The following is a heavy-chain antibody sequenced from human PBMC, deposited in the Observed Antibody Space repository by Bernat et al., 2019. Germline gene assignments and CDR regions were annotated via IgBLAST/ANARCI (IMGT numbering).Heavy chain of an antibody. Sequence: QVQLQESGPGLVKPSQTLSLTCTVSGGSISSGDYYWSWIRQPPGKGLEWIGYIYYSGSTYYNPSLKSRVTISVDTSKNQFSLKLSSVTAADTAVYYCAREVDYYGSGRSDVFDIWGQGTMVTVSS. CDR1: GGSISSGDYY. J-gene: IGHJ3*02. D-gene: IGHD3-10*01. CDR2: IYYSGST. V-gene: IGHV4-30-4*01. CDR3: AREVDYYGSGRSDVFDI.